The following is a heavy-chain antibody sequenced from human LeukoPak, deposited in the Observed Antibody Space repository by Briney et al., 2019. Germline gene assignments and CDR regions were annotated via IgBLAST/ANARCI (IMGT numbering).Heavy chain of an antibody. J-gene: IGHJ5*02. Sequence: SETLSLTCAVYGGSFSGYYWSWIRQPPGKGLEWIGSIYSSGSTYYNPSLKSRVTISVDTSKNQFSLKLTSVTAADTAVYYCARHYGPWGQGTLVTVSS. V-gene: IGHV4-34*01. CDR1: GGSFSGYY. CDR2: IYSSGST. CDR3: ARHYGP. D-gene: IGHD3-16*01.